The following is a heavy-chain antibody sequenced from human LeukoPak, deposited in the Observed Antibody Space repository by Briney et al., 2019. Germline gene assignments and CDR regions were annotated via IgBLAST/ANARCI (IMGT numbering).Heavy chain of an antibody. J-gene: IGHJ4*02. Sequence: GGSLRLSCAASGFTFSNYAMSWVRQAPGKGLEWVSAISGSGGSTYYADSVKGRFTISRDNSKNTLYLQMNSLRAEDTAVYYCAKKATAYYYDSSGYFPVGYWGQGTLVTVSS. D-gene: IGHD3-22*01. V-gene: IGHV3-23*01. CDR2: ISGSGGST. CDR3: AKKATAYYYDSSGYFPVGY. CDR1: GFTFSNYA.